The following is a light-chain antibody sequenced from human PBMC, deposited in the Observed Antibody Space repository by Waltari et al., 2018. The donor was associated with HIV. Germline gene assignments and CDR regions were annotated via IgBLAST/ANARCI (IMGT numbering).Light chain of an antibody. CDR2: DVS. J-gene: IGLJ1*01. CDR1: SSDVGGSNH. CDR3: TSYTTINTYV. Sequence: QSALTQPASVSGSPGQSLTISCTGTSSDVGGSNHVSWYQQHPAKAPKVIIYDVSNRPSGVSNRFSGSKSGNTASLTISGLQAEDEADYYCTSYTTINTYVFGTGTKVTVL. V-gene: IGLV2-14*03.